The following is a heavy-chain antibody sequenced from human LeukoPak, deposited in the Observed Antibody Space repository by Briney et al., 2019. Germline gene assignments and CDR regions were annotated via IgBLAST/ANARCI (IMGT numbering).Heavy chain of an antibody. D-gene: IGHD6-13*01. Sequence: PGGSLRLSCAASGFTFSSCAMSWVRQAPGKGLDWVSGISGSGGSTYYADSVKGRFTISRDNSKNTLCLQMNSLRAEDTAVYYCAKGRSSSWYQDYWGQGTLVTVSS. CDR2: ISGSGGST. CDR3: AKGRSSSWYQDY. V-gene: IGHV3-23*01. CDR1: GFTFSSCA. J-gene: IGHJ4*02.